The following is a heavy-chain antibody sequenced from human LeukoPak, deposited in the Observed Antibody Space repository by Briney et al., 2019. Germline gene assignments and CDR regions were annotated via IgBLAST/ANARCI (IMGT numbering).Heavy chain of an antibody. V-gene: IGHV4-59*12. D-gene: IGHD2-15*01. J-gene: IGHJ5*02. CDR1: GGSISSYY. Sequence: PSETLSLTCTVSGGSISSYYWSWIRQPPGKGLEWIGYIYCSGSTNYNPSLKSRVTMSVDTSKNQFSLKLSSVTAADTAVYYCARTSRHYCSGGSCYRTNWFDPWGQGTLVTVSS. CDR2: IYCSGST. CDR3: ARTSRHYCSGGSCYRTNWFDP.